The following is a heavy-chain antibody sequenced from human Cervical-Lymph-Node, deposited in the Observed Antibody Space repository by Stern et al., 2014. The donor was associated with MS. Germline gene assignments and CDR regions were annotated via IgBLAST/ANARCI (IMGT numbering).Heavy chain of an antibody. CDR1: GATVSSSSYY. CDR3: ARDYGDWWFDP. CDR2: VFYSGHT. J-gene: IGHJ5*02. V-gene: IGHV4-39*02. Sequence: QLQLQESGPGLVRPSETLSLTCTVSGATVSSSSYYWVWIRQPPGKGLEWIGSVFYSGHTYSNAPLKSRVTIPVHPSKNEFPLKLTSVTAADTAVYYCARDYGDWWFDPWGQGTLVTVSS. D-gene: IGHD4-17*01.